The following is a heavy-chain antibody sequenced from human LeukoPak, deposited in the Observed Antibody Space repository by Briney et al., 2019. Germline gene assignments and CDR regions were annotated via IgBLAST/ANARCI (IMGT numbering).Heavy chain of an antibody. J-gene: IGHJ3*02. CDR3: ARRDYDILSGAFDI. CDR1: GFTFSSYE. CDR2: ISSSGSTI. V-gene: IGHV3-48*03. Sequence: GRSLRLSCAASGFTFSSYEMNWVRQAPGKGLEWVSYISSSGSTIYYADSAKGRFTISRDNAKNSLYLQMNSLRAEDTAVYYCARRDYDILSGAFDIWGQGKMVTVSS. D-gene: IGHD3-9*01.